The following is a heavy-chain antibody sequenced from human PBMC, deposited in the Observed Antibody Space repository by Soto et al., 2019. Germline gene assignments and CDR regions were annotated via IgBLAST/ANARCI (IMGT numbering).Heavy chain of an antibody. Sequence: EVQLLESGGGLVQPGGSLRLSCAASGFSFSNYAMSWVRQAPGKGLEWVSTMSGSGYNTYYADSVKGRFAISRDNSKNTLYLQMNSLTAEDTAVYYCAKGGATYGLLTHDYSGQGTLVTVSS. CDR1: GFSFSNYA. V-gene: IGHV3-23*01. CDR2: MSGSGYNT. D-gene: IGHD3-9*01. J-gene: IGHJ4*02. CDR3: AKGGATYGLLTHDY.